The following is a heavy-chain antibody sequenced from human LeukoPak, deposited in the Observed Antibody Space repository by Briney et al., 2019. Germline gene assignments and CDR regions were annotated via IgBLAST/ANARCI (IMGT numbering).Heavy chain of an antibody. D-gene: IGHD6-6*01. V-gene: IGHV3-7*03. CDR2: IKQDGSEK. CDR1: GFTFSSSW. Sequence: GGSLRLSCAASGFTFSSSWMSWVCQAPGKGLEWVANIKQDGSEKYYVGSVKGRFTISRDNAKNSLYLQMDSLRAEDTAVYYCARDGPYSTSSTHPPWGQGTLVTVSS. CDR3: ARDGPYSTSSTHPP. J-gene: IGHJ5*02.